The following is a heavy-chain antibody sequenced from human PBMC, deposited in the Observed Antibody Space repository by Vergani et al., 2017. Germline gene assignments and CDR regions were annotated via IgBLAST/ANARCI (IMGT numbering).Heavy chain of an antibody. CDR1: GYSFTSYW. V-gene: IGHV5-51*01. CDR3: ARRGYCSGGSCYFFDY. CDR2: IYPGDSDT. Sequence: EVQLVQSGAEVKKPGESLKISCKGSGYSFTSYWIGWVRQLPGKGLEWMGIIYPGDSDTRYSPSFQGQVTISADKSISTAYLQWSSLKASDTAMYYCARRGYCSGGSCYFFDYWGQGTLVTVSS. D-gene: IGHD2-15*01. J-gene: IGHJ4*02.